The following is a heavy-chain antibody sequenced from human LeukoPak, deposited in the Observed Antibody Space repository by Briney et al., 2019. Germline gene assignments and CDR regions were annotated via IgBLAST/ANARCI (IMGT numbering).Heavy chain of an antibody. V-gene: IGHV4-59*08. CDR3: ARHPDYYDSSGPFDP. CDR2: IYYSGST. J-gene: IGHJ5*02. CDR1: GGSISSYY. D-gene: IGHD3-22*01. Sequence: PSETLSLTCTVSGGSISSYYWSWIRQPPGKGLEWIGYIYYSGSTNYNPSLKSRVTISVDTSKNQFSLKLSSVTAADTAAYYCARHPDYYDSSGPFDPWGQGTLVTVSS.